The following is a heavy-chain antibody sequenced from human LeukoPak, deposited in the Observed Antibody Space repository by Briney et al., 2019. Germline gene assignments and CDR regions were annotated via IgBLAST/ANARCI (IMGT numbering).Heavy chain of an antibody. V-gene: IGHV3-30*18. J-gene: IGHJ5*02. D-gene: IGHD7-27*01. Sequence: GGSLRLSCAASGFTFSSYGFHWVRQAPGKGLEWVALISYDGSNNHYSDSVKGRFAISRDNSKNTLYLQMSSLRAEDTAVYYCAKDGATWRDPGASWGQRTLVTVSS. CDR2: ISYDGSNN. CDR1: GFTFSSYG. CDR3: AKDGATWRDPGAS.